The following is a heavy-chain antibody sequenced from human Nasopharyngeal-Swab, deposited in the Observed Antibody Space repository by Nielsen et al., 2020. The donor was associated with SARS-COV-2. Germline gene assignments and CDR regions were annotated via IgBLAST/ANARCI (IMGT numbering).Heavy chain of an antibody. Sequence: SETLSLTCTVSGASLSDNNWWGWVRHPPGKVLEWIGEIYHTGCTNYNPSLMSRVTLSVDKSKNHFSLSLSSVTAADTAVYYCSRPYYYYMDVWGKGTTVTVSS. CDR3: SRPYYYYMDV. CDR1: GASLSDNNW. J-gene: IGHJ6*03. V-gene: IGHV4-4*02. CDR2: IYHTGCT.